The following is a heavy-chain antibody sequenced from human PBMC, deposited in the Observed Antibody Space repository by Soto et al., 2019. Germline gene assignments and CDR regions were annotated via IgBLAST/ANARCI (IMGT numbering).Heavy chain of an antibody. J-gene: IGHJ1*01. V-gene: IGHV4-34*01. Sequence: SETLSLTCAVYGGSFSGYYWSGIRQPPGKGLEWIGEINHSGSTNYNPSLKSRVTISVDTSKNQFSLKLSSVTAADTAVYYCARGAIVLMVYASPSEYFQHWGQGTLVSVSS. CDR1: GGSFSGYY. D-gene: IGHD2-8*01. CDR2: INHSGST. CDR3: ARGAIVLMVYASPSEYFQH.